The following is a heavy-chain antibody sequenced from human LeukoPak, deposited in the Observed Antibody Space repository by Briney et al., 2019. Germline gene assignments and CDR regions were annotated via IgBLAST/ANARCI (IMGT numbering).Heavy chain of an antibody. V-gene: IGHV1-69*05. J-gene: IGHJ4*02. CDR1: GGTFSSYA. D-gene: IGHD6-13*01. CDR2: IIPIFGTA. CDR3: AREYSSSWYSPYYFDY. Sequence: SVKVSCKASGGTFSSYAISWVRQATGQGLEWMGGIIPIFGTANYAQKFQGRVTITTDESTSAAYMELSSLRSEDTAVYYCAREYSSSWYSPYYFDYWGQGTLVTVSS.